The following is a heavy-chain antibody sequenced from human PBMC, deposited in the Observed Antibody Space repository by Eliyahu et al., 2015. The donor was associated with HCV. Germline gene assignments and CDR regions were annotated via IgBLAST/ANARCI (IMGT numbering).Heavy chain of an antibody. CDR1: GFXFSSYS. Sequence: EVQLVESGGGLVQPGGSLRLSCAASGFXFSSYSMNWVRQAPGKGLEWVSYISSSSSTIYYADSVKGRFTISRDNAKNSLYLQMNSLRAEDTAVYYCAREYYYDRYAFDIWGQGTMVTVSS. D-gene: IGHD3-22*01. J-gene: IGHJ3*02. CDR2: ISSSSSTI. CDR3: AREYYYDRYAFDI. V-gene: IGHV3-48*01.